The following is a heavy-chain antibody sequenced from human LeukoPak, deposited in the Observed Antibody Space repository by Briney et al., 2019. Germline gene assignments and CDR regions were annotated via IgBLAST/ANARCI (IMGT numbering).Heavy chain of an antibody. CDR3: ATYYCSSTGCSPAYNWNYGDYYYMDV. CDR2: IIPILGIA. Sequence: ASVKVSCKASGGTFSSYTISWVRQAPGQGLEWMGRIIPILGIANYAQKFQGRVTITADKSTSTAYMELSSLRSEDTAVYYCATYYCSSTGCSPAYNWNYGDYYYMDVWGKGTTVTVSS. CDR1: GGTFSSYT. J-gene: IGHJ6*03. V-gene: IGHV1-69*02. D-gene: IGHD2-2*01.